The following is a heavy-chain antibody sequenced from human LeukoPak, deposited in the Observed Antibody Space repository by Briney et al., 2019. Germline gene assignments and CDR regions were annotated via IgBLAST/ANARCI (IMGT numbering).Heavy chain of an antibody. CDR2: IRYSGTT. D-gene: IGHD3-22*01. J-gene: IGHJ4*02. Sequence: KPSETLSLTCTVSGGSISGYYWSWIRQPPGKGLEWIGYIRYSGTTNYSPSLKSRATTSVDTSKNQFSLNLISVTAADTAIYYCARVSSGGYFHTYYFDYWGQGTLVTVSS. CDR3: ARVSSGGYFHTYYFDY. CDR1: GGSISGYY. V-gene: IGHV4-59*01.